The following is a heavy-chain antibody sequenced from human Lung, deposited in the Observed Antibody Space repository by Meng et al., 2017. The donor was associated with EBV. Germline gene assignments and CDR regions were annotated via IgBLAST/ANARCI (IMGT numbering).Heavy chain of an antibody. CDR1: GYTFTNNG. J-gene: IGHJ4*02. CDR3: ARVEVGITSGDY. V-gene: IGHV1-18*01. D-gene: IGHD1-26*01. Sequence: VPSGGEEEKPGGAVKGACMASGYTFTNNGSTWVRQAPGQGLEWMGWISAYNGNTNYAQTLQGRLTMTTDTSTSTAYMELRSLRSDDTAVYYCARVEVGITSGDYWGQGTLVTVSS. CDR2: ISAYNGNT.